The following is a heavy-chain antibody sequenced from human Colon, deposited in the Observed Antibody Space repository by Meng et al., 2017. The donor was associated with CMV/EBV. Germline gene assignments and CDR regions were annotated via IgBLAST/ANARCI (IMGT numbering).Heavy chain of an antibody. J-gene: IGHJ5*02. Sequence: ASVKVSCKASGYSFTSFGINWVRQAPGQGLEWMGWISAHNGMTTYAQKVQDRVTLTTDTSTSTAYMELRSLRSDDTAVYYCVKERSNWFENWGQGTVVTVSS. V-gene: IGHV1-18*04. CDR3: VKERSNWFEN. CDR2: ISAHNGMT. CDR1: GYSFTSFG.